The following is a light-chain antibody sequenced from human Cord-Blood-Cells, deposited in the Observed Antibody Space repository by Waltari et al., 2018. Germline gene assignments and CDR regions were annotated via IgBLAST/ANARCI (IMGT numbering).Light chain of an antibody. CDR3: QSYDSSLSGSV. J-gene: IGLJ3*02. CDR2: GNS. CDR1: SSNIGAGYD. V-gene: IGLV1-40*01. Sequence: QSVLTQPPSVSGAPGQRVTISCTASSSNIGAGYDVHWYQQLPGTAPKLLIYGNSNRPSVVPDRFSGAKSGTSAFLASTGLQAEDEADYYCQSYDSSLSGSVFGGGTKLTVL.